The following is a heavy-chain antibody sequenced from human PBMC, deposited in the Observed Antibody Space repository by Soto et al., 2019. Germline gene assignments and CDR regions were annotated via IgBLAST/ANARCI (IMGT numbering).Heavy chain of an antibody. Sequence: SETLSLTCTVSGGSISSSSYYWGWIRQPPGKVLEWIGSIYYSGSTYYNPSLKSRVTISYDTSKNQFSLKLSSVTAADTAVYYCASGSGRYSVYYYGMDVWGQGTTVTVSS. CDR1: GGSISSSSYY. CDR3: ASGSGRYSVYYYGMDV. CDR2: IYYSGST. V-gene: IGHV4-39*01. D-gene: IGHD3-10*01. J-gene: IGHJ6*02.